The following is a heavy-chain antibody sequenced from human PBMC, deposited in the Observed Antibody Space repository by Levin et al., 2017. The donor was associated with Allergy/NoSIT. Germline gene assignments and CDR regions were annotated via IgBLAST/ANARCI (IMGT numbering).Heavy chain of an antibody. Sequence: ASGPTLVKPTQTLTLTCTFSGFSLSTSGMCVSWIRQPPGKALEWLARIDWDDDKYYSTSLKTRHTISKDTSKNQVDLTMTNMDPVDTATYYCARMPHLVHTYGYYYGMDVWGQGTTVTVSS. CDR3: ARMPHLVHTYGYYYGMDV. V-gene: IGHV2-70*11. CDR2: IDWDDDK. D-gene: IGHD2-8*01. J-gene: IGHJ6*02. CDR1: GFSLSTSGMC.